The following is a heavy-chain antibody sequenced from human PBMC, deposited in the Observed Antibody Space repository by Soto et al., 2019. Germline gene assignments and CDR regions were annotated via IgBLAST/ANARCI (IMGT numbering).Heavy chain of an antibody. D-gene: IGHD3-22*01. V-gene: IGHV4-4*02. CDR1: SGSIDNVYW. Sequence: PSETLSLTCAVSSGSIDNVYWWSWVRQSPGKGLEWIGETSHDGVTNYNPSLEGRVTISIDKSKNQFSLKLSSVTAADTAVYYCARTYYYDSSGYPDYWGQGTLVT. CDR3: ARTYYYDSSGYPDY. J-gene: IGHJ4*02. CDR2: TSHDGVT.